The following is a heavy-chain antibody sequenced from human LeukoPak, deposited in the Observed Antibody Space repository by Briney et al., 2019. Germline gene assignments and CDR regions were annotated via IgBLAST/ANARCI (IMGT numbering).Heavy chain of an antibody. V-gene: IGHV3-48*03. CDR3: AKPKLLWFGELLSDYVPDFDY. D-gene: IGHD3-10*01. J-gene: IGHJ4*02. CDR2: ISSSGSTI. Sequence: GGSLRLSCAASGFTFSSYEMNWVRQAPGKGLEWVSYISSSGSTIYYADSVKGRFTISRDNSKNTLYLQMNSLRAEDTAVYYCAKPKLLWFGELLSDYVPDFDYWGQGTLVTVSS. CDR1: GFTFSSYE.